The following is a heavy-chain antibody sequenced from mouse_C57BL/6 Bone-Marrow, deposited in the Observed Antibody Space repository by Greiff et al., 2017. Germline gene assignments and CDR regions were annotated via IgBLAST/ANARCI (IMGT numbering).Heavy chain of an antibody. Sequence: EVQLQQSGAELVRPGASVKLSCTASGFNIKDDYMHWVKQRPEQGLEWIGWIDPENGDTEYASKFQGKATITADTSSNTAYLPLSSLTSEDTAVYYCTTDGSSGYWGQGTTLTVSS. D-gene: IGHD1-1*01. CDR2: IDPENGDT. CDR3: TTDGSSGY. V-gene: IGHV14-4*01. CDR1: GFNIKDDY. J-gene: IGHJ2*01.